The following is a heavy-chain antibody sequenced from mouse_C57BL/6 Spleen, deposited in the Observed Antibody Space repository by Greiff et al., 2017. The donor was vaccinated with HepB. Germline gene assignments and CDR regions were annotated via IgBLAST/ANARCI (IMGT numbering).Heavy chain of an antibody. CDR1: GYTFTDYE. V-gene: IGHV1-15*01. CDR3: TRRRKLGLDY. D-gene: IGHD4-1*01. J-gene: IGHJ2*01. Sequence: VKLMESGAELVRPGASVTLSCKASGYTFTDYEMHWVKQTPVHGLEWIGAIDPETGGTAYNQKFKGKAILTADKSSSTAYMELRSLTSEDSAVYYCTRRRKLGLDYWGQGTTLTVSS. CDR2: IDPETGGT.